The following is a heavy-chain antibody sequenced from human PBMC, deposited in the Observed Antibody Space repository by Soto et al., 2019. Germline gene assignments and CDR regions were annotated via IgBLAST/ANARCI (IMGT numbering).Heavy chain of an antibody. Sequence: PGGSLRLSCAASGFTVSSNYMSWVRQAPGKGLEWVSVIYSGGSTYYADSVKGRFTISRDNTKNTLYLQMNSLRAEDTAVYYCAREAAVGTSYFDYWGQGTLVTVSS. J-gene: IGHJ4*02. CDR3: AREAAVGTSYFDY. CDR1: GFTVSSNY. D-gene: IGHD6-13*01. CDR2: IYSGGST. V-gene: IGHV3-66*01.